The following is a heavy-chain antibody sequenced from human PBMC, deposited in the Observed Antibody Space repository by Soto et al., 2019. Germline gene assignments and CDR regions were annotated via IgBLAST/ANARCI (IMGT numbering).Heavy chain of an antibody. CDR1: GYTFTSYY. D-gene: IGHD6-19*01. J-gene: IGHJ4*02. CDR2: INPSGGST. Sequence: ASVKVSCKASGYTFTSYYMHWVRQAPGQGLEWMGIINPSGGSTSYAQKFQGRVTMTRDTSTSTVYMELSSLRSEDTAVYYCATEGAVAGESFGFDYWGQGTLVTVSS. CDR3: ATEGAVAGESFGFDY. V-gene: IGHV1-46*03.